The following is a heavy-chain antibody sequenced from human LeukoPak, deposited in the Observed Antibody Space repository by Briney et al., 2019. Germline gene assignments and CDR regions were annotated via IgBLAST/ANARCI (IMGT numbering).Heavy chain of an antibody. CDR1: GFAFSSYW. CDR3: ARVKLRGANYHGMDV. Sequence: GGSLRLSCAASGFAFSSYWMSWVRQAPGKGLEWVANIKQDGSEEVYMDSVKGRFTISRDNAKNSLFLQMNTLRAEDTAVYYCARVKLRGANYHGMDVWGQGTTVTVSS. V-gene: IGHV3-7*05. CDR2: IKQDGSEE. J-gene: IGHJ6*02. D-gene: IGHD2-15*01.